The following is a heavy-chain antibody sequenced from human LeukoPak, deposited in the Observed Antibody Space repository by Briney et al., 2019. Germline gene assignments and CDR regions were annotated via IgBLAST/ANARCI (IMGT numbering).Heavy chain of an antibody. CDR2: ISAYNGNT. CDR3: ARAGLEDSRGQQWRPFDI. J-gene: IGHJ3*02. CDR1: GYTFTDLTEYY. Sequence: ASVKVSCKASGYTFTDLTEYYIHWVRQAPGQGLEWMGWISAYNGNTNYAQKLQGRVTMTTDTSTSTAYMELRSLRSDDTAVYYCARAGLEDSRGQQWRPFDIWGQGTMVTVSS. D-gene: IGHD6-19*01. V-gene: IGHV1-18*04.